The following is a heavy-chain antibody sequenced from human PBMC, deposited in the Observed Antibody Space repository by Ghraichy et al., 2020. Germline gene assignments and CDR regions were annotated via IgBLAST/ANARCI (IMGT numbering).Heavy chain of an antibody. D-gene: IGHD3-22*01. J-gene: IGHJ2*01. V-gene: IGHV3-15*01. CDR3: TTSGIVVVITYKSFDL. CDR1: GFTFSNAW. CDR2: IKSKTDGGTT. Sequence: GESLNISCAASGFTFSNAWMSWVHQAPGKGLEWVGRIKSKTDGGTTDYAAPVKGRFTISRDDSKNTLYLQMNSLKTEDTAVYYCTTSGIVVVITYKSFDLWGRGTLVTVSS.